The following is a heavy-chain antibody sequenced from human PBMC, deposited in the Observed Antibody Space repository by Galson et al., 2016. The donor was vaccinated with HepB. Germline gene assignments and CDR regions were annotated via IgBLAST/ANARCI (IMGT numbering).Heavy chain of an antibody. Sequence: SVKVSCKASGYTLTDYYIHWVRQAPGQGLEWMGWINPNSGGTNYAQKFQGRVTMTRDTSISTAYMELSGRKSDDTAVYYCARVFTMVRGVTNTFYYYGMDVWGQGTTVTVSS. V-gene: IGHV1-2*02. J-gene: IGHJ6*02. D-gene: IGHD3-10*01. CDR2: INPNSGGT. CDR1: GYTLTDYY. CDR3: ARVFTMVRGVTNTFYYYGMDV.